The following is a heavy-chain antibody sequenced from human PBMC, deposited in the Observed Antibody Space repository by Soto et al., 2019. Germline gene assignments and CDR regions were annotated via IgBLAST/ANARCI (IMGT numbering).Heavy chain of an antibody. D-gene: IGHD3-22*01. V-gene: IGHV3-23*01. CDR3: AKDQLIVVVNIDHDY. CDR1: GFTFSSHA. CDR2: ISGSGGST. J-gene: IGHJ4*02. Sequence: PGGSLRLSCAASGFTFSSHAMSWVRQAPGKVLEWVSAISGSGGSTYYADSVKGRFSISRDNSKNTLYLQMNSLRAEDTAVYYCAKDQLIVVVNIDHDYWGQGTLVTVSS.